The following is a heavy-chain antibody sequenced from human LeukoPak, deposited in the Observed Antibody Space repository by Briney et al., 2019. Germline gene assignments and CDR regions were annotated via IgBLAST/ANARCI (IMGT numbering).Heavy chain of an antibody. D-gene: IGHD3-9*01. CDR2: IIPILGIA. J-gene: IGHJ6*02. CDR1: GYTFTSYY. Sequence: GASVRVSCKASGYTFTSYYMHWVRQAPGQGLEWMGRIIPILGIANYAQKFQGRVTITADKSTSTAYMELSSLRSEDTAVYYCARARSGYVYRGMDVWGQGTTVTVSS. V-gene: IGHV1-69*04. CDR3: ARARSGYVYRGMDV.